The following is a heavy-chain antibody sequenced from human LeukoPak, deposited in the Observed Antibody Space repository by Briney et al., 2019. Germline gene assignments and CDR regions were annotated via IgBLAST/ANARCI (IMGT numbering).Heavy chain of an antibody. CDR1: GFTFSSYA. D-gene: IGHD3-10*01. CDR2: ISYDGSNK. J-gene: IGHJ6*02. Sequence: PGGSLRLSCAASGFTFSSYAMHWVRQAPGKGLEWVAVISYDGSNKYYADSVKGRFTISRDNAKNSLYLQMNSLRAEDTAVYYCASLYGSGSYYNAPRYYYGMDVWGQGTTVTVSS. CDR3: ASLYGSGSYYNAPRYYYGMDV. V-gene: IGHV3-30-3*01.